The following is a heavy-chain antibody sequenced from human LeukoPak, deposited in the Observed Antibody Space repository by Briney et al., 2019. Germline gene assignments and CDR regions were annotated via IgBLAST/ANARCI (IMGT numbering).Heavy chain of an antibody. CDR1: GGSISSGGYS. J-gene: IGHJ3*02. V-gene: IGHV4-30-2*01. CDR2: IYHSGST. CDR3: ARGDRHQLLYAFDI. Sequence: PSEPLSLTCAVSGGSISSGGYSWRWVRQPPGKVLAWIGYIYHSGSTYDSPSLKWRVTISVDRSKKQCSLKLSSVTAADTAVYYCARGDRHQLLYAFDIWGQGTMVTVSS. D-gene: IGHD2-2*02.